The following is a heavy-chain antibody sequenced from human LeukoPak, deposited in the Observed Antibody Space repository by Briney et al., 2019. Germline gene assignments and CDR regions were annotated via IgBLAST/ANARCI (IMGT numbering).Heavy chain of an antibody. D-gene: IGHD3-22*01. CDR2: MIPIFGTA. CDR3: ARDTVSYYYDSSGYPRFDP. Sequence: SVKVSCKASGGTFSSYAISWVRQAPGQGLEWMGGMIPIFGTANYAQKFQGRVTITADESTSTAYMELSSLRSEDTAVYYCARDTVSYYYDSSGYPRFDPWGQGTLVTVSS. V-gene: IGHV1-69*13. CDR1: GGTFSSYA. J-gene: IGHJ5*02.